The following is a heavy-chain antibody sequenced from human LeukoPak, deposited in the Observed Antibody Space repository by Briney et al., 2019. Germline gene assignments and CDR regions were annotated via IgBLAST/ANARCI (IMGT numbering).Heavy chain of an antibody. J-gene: IGHJ4*02. Sequence: GGSLRLSCAASGFTVSSNYMSWVRQAPGKGLEWVSAISGSGGSTYYADSVKGRFTISRDNSKNALYLQMNSLRAEDTAVYYCAKGRIAAAGRPLFDYWGQGTLVTVSS. CDR3: AKGRIAAAGRPLFDY. CDR1: GFTVSSNY. D-gene: IGHD6-13*01. CDR2: ISGSGGST. V-gene: IGHV3-23*01.